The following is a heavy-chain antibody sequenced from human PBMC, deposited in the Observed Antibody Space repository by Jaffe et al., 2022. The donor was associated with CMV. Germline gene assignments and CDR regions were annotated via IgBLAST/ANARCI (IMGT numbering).Heavy chain of an antibody. Sequence: QVQLQQWGAGLLKPSETLSLTCAVYGGSFSGYYWSWIRQPPGKGLEWIGEINHSGSTNYNPSLKSRVTISVDTSKNQFSLKLSSVTAADTAVYYCARGQQSHYYDSSGNWFDPWGQGTLVTVSS. CDR2: INHSGST. V-gene: IGHV4-34*01. CDR3: ARGQQSHYYDSSGNWFDP. D-gene: IGHD3-22*01. J-gene: IGHJ5*02. CDR1: GGSFSGYY.